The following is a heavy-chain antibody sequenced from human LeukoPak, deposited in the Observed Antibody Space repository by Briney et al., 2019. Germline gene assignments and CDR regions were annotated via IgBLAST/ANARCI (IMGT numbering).Heavy chain of an antibody. V-gene: IGHV3-74*03. J-gene: IGHJ4*02. Sequence: GGSLRLSCTASGFTFSGYWMNWVRQAPGKGLVWVSRIGSDRGSTTYADSVKGRFTISRDNAKNTLYLQMTSLRAEDTAVYYCARGGSGNFYYWGQGTLVTASS. CDR3: ARGGSGNFYY. CDR2: IGSDRGST. D-gene: IGHD1-26*01. CDR1: GFTFSGYW.